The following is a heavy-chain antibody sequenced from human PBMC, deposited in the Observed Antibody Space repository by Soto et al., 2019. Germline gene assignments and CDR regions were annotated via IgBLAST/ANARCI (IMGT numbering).Heavy chain of an antibody. CDR2: IYYSGST. CDR1: GGSISSYY. V-gene: IGHV4-59*01. J-gene: IGHJ2*01. Sequence: KPSETLSLTCTVSGGSISSYYWSWIRQPPGKGLEWIGYIYYSGSTNYNPSLKSRVTISVDTSKNQFSLKLSSVTAADTAVYYCARGDCTNGVCYTGLFDLWGRGTLVTV. D-gene: IGHD2-8*01. CDR3: ARGDCTNGVCYTGLFDL.